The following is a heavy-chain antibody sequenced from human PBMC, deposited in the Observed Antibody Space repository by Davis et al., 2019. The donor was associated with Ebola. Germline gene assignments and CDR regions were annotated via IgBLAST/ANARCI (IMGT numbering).Heavy chain of an antibody. CDR3: ARLKGSYYNSYFDY. CDR2: IYPFDSDT. CDR1: GYSFTSYW. V-gene: IGHV5-51*07. Sequence: GESLKISCKGSGYSFTSYWIGWVHQMPGQGLEWMGIIYPFDSDTRYSPSFQGQVTISADKSINTAYLQWSSLKASDTAMYYCARLKGSYYNSYFDYWGQGTLVTVSS. D-gene: IGHD3-10*01. J-gene: IGHJ4*02.